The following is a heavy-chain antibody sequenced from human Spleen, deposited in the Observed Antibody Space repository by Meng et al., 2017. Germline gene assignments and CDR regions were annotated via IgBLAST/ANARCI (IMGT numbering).Heavy chain of an antibody. D-gene: IGHD4-23*01. J-gene: IGHJ4*02. CDR3: ARDENISLGKLFGDY. V-gene: IGHV1-2*06. CDR2: INPNNGDT. CDR1: GYTFTAYY. Sequence: QGQLGQFGAEVKKPGSSVKVSCKPSGYTFTAYYIHWVRQAPGQGLEWMGHINPNNGDTLYAQKFQGRVSMTSDTSISTVYVELSGLRSDDTAVYYCARDENISLGKLFGDYWGQGTLVTVSS.